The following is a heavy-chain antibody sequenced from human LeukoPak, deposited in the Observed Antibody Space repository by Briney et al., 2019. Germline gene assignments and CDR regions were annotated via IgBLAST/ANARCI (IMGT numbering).Heavy chain of an antibody. V-gene: IGHV4-30-2*01. J-gene: IGHJ4*02. CDR3: AAIWSGTYFDY. Sequence: SQTLSLTCTVSGGSISSTGYFWTWIRQPPGKGLEWIGYIYHSGSTNYNPSLKNRVTISSDRSKNQFSLKLSSVTAADAAMYYCAAIWSGTYFDYWGQGTLVTVSS. CDR2: IYHSGST. CDR1: GGSISSTGYF. D-gene: IGHD3-10*01.